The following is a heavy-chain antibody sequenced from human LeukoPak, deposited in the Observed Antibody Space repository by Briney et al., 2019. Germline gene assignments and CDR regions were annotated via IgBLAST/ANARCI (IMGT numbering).Heavy chain of an antibody. D-gene: IGHD5-18*01. J-gene: IGHJ4*02. CDR3: ARGGYSYGYHFDY. CDR2: INHSGST. Sequence: PSETLSLTCAVYGGSFSGYYWSWIRQPPGKGLEWIGEINHSGSTNYNPSLKSRVTISVGTSKNQFSLKLSSVTAADTAVYYCARGGYSYGYHFDYWGQGTLVTVSS. CDR1: GGSFSGYY. V-gene: IGHV4-34*01.